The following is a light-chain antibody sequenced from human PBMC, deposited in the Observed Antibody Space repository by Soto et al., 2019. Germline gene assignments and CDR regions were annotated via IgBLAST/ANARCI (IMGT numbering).Light chain of an antibody. Sequence: QSVLTQPPSASGTPGQRVTISCCGSSSNIGSNTVNWYQQLPGTAPKLLIYSNNQRPSGVPDRFSGSKSGTSASLAISGLQSEDEADYYCAAWGDSLNGPVFGGGTKLTVL. CDR1: SSNIGSNT. V-gene: IGLV1-44*01. J-gene: IGLJ2*01. CDR3: AAWGDSLNGPV. CDR2: SNN.